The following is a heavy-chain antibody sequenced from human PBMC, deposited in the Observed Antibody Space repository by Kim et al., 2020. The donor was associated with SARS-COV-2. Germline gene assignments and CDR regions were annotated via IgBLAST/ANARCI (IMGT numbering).Heavy chain of an antibody. V-gene: IGHV1-8*02. CDR2: MNPNSGNT. Sequence: ASVKVSCKASGYTFTSYDINWVRQATGQGLEWMGWMNPNSGNTGYGQKFQGRVTMTRNTSISTAYMELSSLRSEDTAVYYCARGLLRTMIVVVITTYYYYGMDVWGQGTTVTVSS. CDR1: GYTFTSYD. D-gene: IGHD3-22*01. CDR3: ARGLLRTMIVVVITTYYYYGMDV. J-gene: IGHJ6*02.